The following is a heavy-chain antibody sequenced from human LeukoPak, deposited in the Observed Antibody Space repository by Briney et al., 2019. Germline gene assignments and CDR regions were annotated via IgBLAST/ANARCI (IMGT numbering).Heavy chain of an antibody. J-gene: IGHJ5*01. CDR1: GFSLSTYY. CDR2: IKHDGSEK. D-gene: IGHD6-13*01. CDR3: ARRKGYSSSWFDY. V-gene: IGHV3-7*01. Sequence: PGGSLRLSCAASGFSLSTYYMNWVRQAPGKGLEWVANIKHDGSEKSYVDSVKGRFTISRDNAKGSVFLQMNSLRGDDTAVYYCARRKGYSSSWFDYWGQGTLVTVSS.